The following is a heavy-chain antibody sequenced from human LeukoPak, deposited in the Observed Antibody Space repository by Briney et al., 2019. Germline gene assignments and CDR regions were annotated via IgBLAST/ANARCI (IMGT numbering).Heavy chain of an antibody. J-gene: IGHJ6*02. CDR2: IIPIFGTA. CDR1: GGTFSSYA. CDR3: AREVPTVTISYDYYYHYGMDV. D-gene: IGHD4-17*01. V-gene: IGHV1-69*01. Sequence: SVKVSCKASGGTFSSYAISWVRQAPGQGLEWMGGIIPIFGTANYAQKFQGRVTITADESTSTAYMELSSLRSEDTAVYYCAREVPTVTISYDYYYHYGMDVWGQGTTVTVSS.